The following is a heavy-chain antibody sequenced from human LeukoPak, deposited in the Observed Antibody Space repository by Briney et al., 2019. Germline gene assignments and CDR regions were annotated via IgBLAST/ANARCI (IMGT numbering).Heavy chain of an antibody. CDR2: IYYSGST. CDR3: ARSSGWYDY. J-gene: IGHJ4*02. V-gene: IGHV4-39*01. Sequence: SETLSLTCAVSGGSISSNSYYWGWIRQPPGKGLEWIGSIYYSGSTYYNPSLKSRVTISVDTSKNQFSLKLSSVTAADTAVYYCARSSGWYDYWGQGTLVTVSS. D-gene: IGHD6-19*01. CDR1: GGSISSNSYY.